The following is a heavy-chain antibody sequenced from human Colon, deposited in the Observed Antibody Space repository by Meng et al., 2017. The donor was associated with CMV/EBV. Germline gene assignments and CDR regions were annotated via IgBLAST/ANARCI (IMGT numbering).Heavy chain of an antibody. Sequence: GESLKISCAASGFTFTSYAMHWVRQAPGKGLEWVSGISASGENTYYADSVKGRFTISRDNSKNTVFLQMHSLRDEDTASYYCARVFCGDDCPPWGQGTLVTVSS. V-gene: IGHV3-23*01. CDR2: ISASGENT. J-gene: IGHJ5*02. CDR1: GFTFTSYA. CDR3: ARVFCGDDCPP. D-gene: IGHD2-21*01.